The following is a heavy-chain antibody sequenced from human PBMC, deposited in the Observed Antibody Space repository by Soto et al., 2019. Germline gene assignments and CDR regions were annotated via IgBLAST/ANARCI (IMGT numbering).Heavy chain of an antibody. J-gene: IGHJ2*01. CDR1: GYIFTNFC. D-gene: IGHD3-22*01. Sequence: VQLLQSETEVRRTGASVRVSCKASGYIFTNFCINWLRQAPGQGLERMVWRSTSKGDKQSAQKVQGRFTMTTDTSTNTAYMELTSLTSDDTAVYYCAWVYYDGLGYYFWNFEIWGRGPLVTVSS. CDR3: AWVYYDGLGYYFWNFEI. CDR2: RSTSKGDK. V-gene: IGHV1-18*01.